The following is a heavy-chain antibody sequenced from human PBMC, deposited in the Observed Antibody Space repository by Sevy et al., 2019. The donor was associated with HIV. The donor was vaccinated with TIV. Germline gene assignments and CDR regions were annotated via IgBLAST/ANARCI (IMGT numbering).Heavy chain of an antibody. V-gene: IGHV3-53*01. CDR2: IYFGHNT. CDR3: ARGKHVSDYYGSFDY. J-gene: IGHJ4*02. D-gene: IGHD3-3*01. Sequence: GGSLRLSCAASGLSVSDNFMSWVRQAPGKGLEWVSIIYFGHNTYYAASGKGRFPNSRENAKNTLYLQMNSRRVEDTAVYYCARGKHVSDYYGSFDYWGQGTLVTVSS. CDR1: GLSVSDNF.